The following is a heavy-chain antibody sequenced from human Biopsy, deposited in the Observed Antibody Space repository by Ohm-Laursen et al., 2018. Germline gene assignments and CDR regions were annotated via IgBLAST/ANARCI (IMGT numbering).Heavy chain of an antibody. CDR3: AATSTLNNYYYAMDV. J-gene: IGHJ6*02. CDR2: IVGGIGHT. V-gene: IGHV1-58*01. D-gene: IGHD1/OR15-1a*01. CDR1: GFTFSSSA. Sequence: SVKVSCKVSGFTFSSSAVQWVRQARGQRLEWLGWIVGGIGHTNYAQKLQERVTITTDMSTSTAYMELTSLRSEDPAVYYFAATSTLNNYYYAMDVWDQGTTITVSS.